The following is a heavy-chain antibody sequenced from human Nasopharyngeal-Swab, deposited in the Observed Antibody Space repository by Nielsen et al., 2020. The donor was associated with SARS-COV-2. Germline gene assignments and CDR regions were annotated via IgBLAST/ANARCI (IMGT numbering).Heavy chain of an antibody. CDR2: IYPGDSET. J-gene: IGHJ4*02. V-gene: IGHV5-51*01. CDR1: GYSLTNFC. Sequence: GGSLRLSCKGSGYSLTNFCTGWVRHLPGKCLEWMGIIYPGDSETRYSPSFQGQVTISADKSISTAYLQWSSLKASDTAMYYCARGASAYDSWGQGTLVTVSS. CDR3: ARGASAYDS. D-gene: IGHD5-12*01.